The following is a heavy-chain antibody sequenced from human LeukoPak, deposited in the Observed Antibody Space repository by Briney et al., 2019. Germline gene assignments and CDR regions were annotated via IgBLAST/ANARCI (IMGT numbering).Heavy chain of an antibody. CDR1: GFSFISYV. Sequence: GGSLRLSCAASGFSFISYVMHWVRQAPGKGLEWVGVISDDGRSKDYADSVKGRFTISRDNSKDTLYLLMNSLRAEHTAVYYCAKRPSDYGDYVSYFDYWGQGTLVTVSS. D-gene: IGHD4-17*01. V-gene: IGHV3-30*18. CDR3: AKRPSDYGDYVSYFDY. J-gene: IGHJ4*02. CDR2: ISDDGRSK.